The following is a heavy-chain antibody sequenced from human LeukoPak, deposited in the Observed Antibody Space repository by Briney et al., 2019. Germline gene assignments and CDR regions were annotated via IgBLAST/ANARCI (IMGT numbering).Heavy chain of an antibody. J-gene: IGHJ3*02. V-gene: IGHV3-7*03. CDR1: GFTFSSYW. CDR2: IKQDGSEK. D-gene: IGHD3-22*01. CDR3: ARATYDSSAVDAFDT. Sequence: PGGSLRLSCAASGFTFSSYWMSWVRQAPGKGLEWVANIKQDGSEKYYVDSVKGRFTISRDNAKNSLYLQMNTLRAEDTAVYYCARATYDSSAVDAFDTWGQGTMVTVSP.